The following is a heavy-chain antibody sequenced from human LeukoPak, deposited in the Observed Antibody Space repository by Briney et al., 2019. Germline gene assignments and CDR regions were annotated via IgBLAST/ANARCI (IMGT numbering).Heavy chain of an antibody. CDR3: ARGLQRPPYDILTGYFLDY. CDR1: GFTFSTYE. V-gene: IGHV3-48*03. J-gene: IGHJ4*02. CDR2: ISTSGSTI. Sequence: GGSLRLSCAASGFTFSTYEMNWVRQAPGKGLEWVSFISTSGSTIYYADSVKGRFTISRDNAKNSLSLQMNSLRAEDTAVYYCARGLQRPPYDILTGYFLDYWGQGTLVTVSS. D-gene: IGHD3-9*01.